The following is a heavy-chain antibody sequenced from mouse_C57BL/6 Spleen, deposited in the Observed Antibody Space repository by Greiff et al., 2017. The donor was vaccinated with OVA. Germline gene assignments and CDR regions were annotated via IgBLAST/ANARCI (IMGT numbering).Heavy chain of an antibody. CDR3: ARQDYSSYAMDY. CDR2: ISSGGSYT. Sequence: EVKVVESGGDLVKPGGSLKLSCAASGFTFSSYGMSWVRQTPDKRLEWVATISSGGSYTYYPDSVKGRFTISRDNAKNTLYLQMSSLKSEDTAMYYCARQDYSSYAMDYWGQGTSVTVSS. J-gene: IGHJ4*01. D-gene: IGHD2-12*01. V-gene: IGHV5-6*01. CDR1: GFTFSSYG.